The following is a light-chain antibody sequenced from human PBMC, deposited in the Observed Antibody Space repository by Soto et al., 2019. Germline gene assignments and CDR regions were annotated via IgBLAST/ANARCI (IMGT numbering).Light chain of an antibody. Sequence: DIVMTQSPDSLAVSLGERATINCKSSQSVLYSSNNKNYLAWYQQKPGQPPKLLIYWASTRESGVPDRFSGSGSGPDFTLTISSLQAEDVAVYYCQQYYSTPYTSGHGTKLEIK. V-gene: IGKV4-1*01. CDR1: QSVLYSSNNKNY. CDR2: WAS. J-gene: IGKJ2*01. CDR3: QQYYSTPYT.